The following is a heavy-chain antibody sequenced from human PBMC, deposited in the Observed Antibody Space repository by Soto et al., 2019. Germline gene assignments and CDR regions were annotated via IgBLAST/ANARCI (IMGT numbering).Heavy chain of an antibody. CDR3: ARGGSLYWSFDL. J-gene: IGHJ2*01. CDR1: GYTFTNYA. CDR2: INAGNGNT. D-gene: IGHD1-26*01. V-gene: IGHV1-3*01. Sequence: QVQLVQSGAEVKKPGASVKVSCKASGYTFTNYAMHWVRQAPGQRLEWMGWINAGNGNTKYSQKFQGRVTITRDTSGGTAYRERSSLRSEDTAVSSRARGGSLYWSFDLWGRGTLVTVSS.